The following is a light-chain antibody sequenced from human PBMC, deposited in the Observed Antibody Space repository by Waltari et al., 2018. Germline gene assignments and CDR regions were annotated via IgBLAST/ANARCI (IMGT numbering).Light chain of an antibody. CDR1: RRHAGGFYF. J-gene: IGLJ1*01. Sequence: QSALTQPASVSGSPGQSVAIPCTGTRRHAGGFYFVPWYQRHPGKAPTPMIYEVTKRPSGVPDRFSGSKSGNTASLTISGLQAEDEADYYCSSYAGGNSVFGTGTKVTVL. V-gene: IGLV2-8*01. CDR2: EVT. CDR3: SSYAGGNSV.